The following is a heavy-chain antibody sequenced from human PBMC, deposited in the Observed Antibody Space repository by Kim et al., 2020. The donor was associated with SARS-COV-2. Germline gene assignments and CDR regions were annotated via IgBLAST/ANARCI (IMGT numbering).Heavy chain of an antibody. CDR1: GYTFTSYG. CDR2: ISAYNGNT. D-gene: IGHD2-2*01. J-gene: IGHJ6*02. Sequence: ASVKVSCKASGYTFTSYGISWVRQAPGQGLEWMGWISAYNGNTNYAQKLQGRVTMTTDTSTSTAYMELRSLRSDDTAVYYCARDRWGEDIVVVPAAMFGMDYYYYGMDVWGQGTTVTVSS. V-gene: IGHV1-18*01. CDR3: ARDRWGEDIVVVPAAMFGMDYYYYGMDV.